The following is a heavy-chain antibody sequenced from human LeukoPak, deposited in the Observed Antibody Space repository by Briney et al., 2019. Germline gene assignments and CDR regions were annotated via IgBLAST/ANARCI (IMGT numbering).Heavy chain of an antibody. Sequence: ASVKVSCKASGYTFTSYGISWVRQATGQGLEWMGWMNPNSGNTGYAQKFQGRVTMTRNTSISTAYMELSSLRSEDTAVYYCARDFRVRGPLGGFQHWGQGTLVTVSS. D-gene: IGHD3-10*01. CDR3: ARDFRVRGPLGGFQH. CDR2: MNPNSGNT. J-gene: IGHJ1*01. V-gene: IGHV1-8*02. CDR1: GYTFTSYG.